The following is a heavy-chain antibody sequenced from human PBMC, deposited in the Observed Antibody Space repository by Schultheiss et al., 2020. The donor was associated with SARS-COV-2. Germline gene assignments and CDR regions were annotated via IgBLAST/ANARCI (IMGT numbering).Heavy chain of an antibody. CDR1: GGSISSGGYS. D-gene: IGHD3-22*01. Sequence: SETLSLTCAVSGGSISSGGYSWSWIRQPPGKGLEWIGYIYYSGSTYYNPSLKSRVTISVDTSKNQFSLKLSSVTAADTAVYYCARDYDSSGYSFDYWGQGTLVTVSS. V-gene: IGHV4-30-4*07. CDR3: ARDYDSSGYSFDY. J-gene: IGHJ4*02. CDR2: IYYSGST.